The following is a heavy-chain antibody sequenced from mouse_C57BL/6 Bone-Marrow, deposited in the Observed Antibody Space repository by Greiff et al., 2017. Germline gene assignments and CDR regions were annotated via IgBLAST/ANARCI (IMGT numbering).Heavy chain of an antibody. V-gene: IGHV1-64*01. D-gene: IGHD2-5*01. CDR2: IHPNSGST. CDR3: ARWDSNRFAY. Sequence: QVQLKQPGAELVKPGASVKLSCTASGFTFTSYWMHWVKQRPGQGLEWIGMIHPNSGSTNYNEKFKSKATLTVDKSSSTAYMQLSSLTSEDSAVYYCARWDSNRFAYWGQGTLVTVSA. J-gene: IGHJ3*01. CDR1: GFTFTSYW.